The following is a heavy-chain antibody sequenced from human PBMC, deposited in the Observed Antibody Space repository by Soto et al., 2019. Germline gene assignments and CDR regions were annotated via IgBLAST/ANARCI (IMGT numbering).Heavy chain of an antibody. CDR2: TYYRSKWYN. J-gene: IGHJ6*02. V-gene: IGHV6-1*01. Sequence: SQTLSLTCAISGDSVSSNSAAWNWIRQSPSRGLEWLGRTYYRSKWYNDYAVSVKSRITINPDTSKNQFSLQLNSVTPEDTALYYCARDLTTAMGASIPYYYYGMDVWGQGTTVTVSS. CDR3: ARDLTTAMGASIPYYYYGMDV. D-gene: IGHD5-18*01. CDR1: GDSVSSNSAA.